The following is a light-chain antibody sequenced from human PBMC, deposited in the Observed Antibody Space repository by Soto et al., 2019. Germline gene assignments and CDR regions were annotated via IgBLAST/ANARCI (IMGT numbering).Light chain of an antibody. CDR2: GVS. J-gene: IGLJ2*01. CDR3: SSYAASNNLGV. V-gene: IGLV2-8*01. CDR1: SSDVGGYNY. Sequence: QSVLTQPPSASGSPGQSVTISCIGPSSDVGGYNYVSWYQQHPGKAPKLMIYGVSKRPSGVPDRFSGSKSGNTASLTVSGLQAEDEADYYCSSYAASNNLGVFGGGTQL.